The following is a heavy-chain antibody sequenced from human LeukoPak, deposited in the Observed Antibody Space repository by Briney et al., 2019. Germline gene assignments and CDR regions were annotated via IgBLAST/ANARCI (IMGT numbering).Heavy chain of an antibody. CDR1: GFTLSMYG. CDR2: ISHDGGNT. D-gene: IGHD3-10*01. V-gene: IGHV3-30*18. J-gene: IGHJ4*02. Sequence: LRPSSAPSGFTLSMYGMHGVRSAPGEWREWVAVISHDGGNTYYADSVNGRFTIYRDNSKNTLSLQMNSLRAEDTAVYSSAKDSSASGSYSLHAEYWGQGTLVTVSS. CDR3: AKDSSASGSYSLHAEY.